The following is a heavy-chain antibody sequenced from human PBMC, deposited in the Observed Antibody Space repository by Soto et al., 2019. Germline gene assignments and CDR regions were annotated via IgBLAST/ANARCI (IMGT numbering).Heavy chain of an antibody. Sequence: ASVKVSCKASGYTFTSYYMHWVRQAPGLGLEWMGIINPSGGSTSYAQKFQGRVTMTRDTSTSTVYMELSSLRSEDTAVYYCARGGAARPSYYYGMDVWGQGTTVTVSS. J-gene: IGHJ6*02. CDR3: ARGGAARPSYYYGMDV. V-gene: IGHV1-46*01. CDR2: INPSGGST. D-gene: IGHD6-6*01. CDR1: GYTFTSYY.